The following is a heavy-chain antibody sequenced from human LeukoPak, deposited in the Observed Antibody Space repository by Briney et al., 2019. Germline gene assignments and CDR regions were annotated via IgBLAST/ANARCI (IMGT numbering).Heavy chain of an antibody. CDR1: GFTASSNY. V-gene: IGHV3-66*02. D-gene: IGHD5-12*01. CDR3: ARDLATRAHYYFFMDV. CDR2: IYSGGST. J-gene: IGHJ6*03. Sequence: GGSVTLSCAASGFTASSNYMRWVRPAPGKELEGVTVIYSGGSTYYAGAVKGRFTISRDNSKNTLYLQMNSLRAEDTAVYECARDLATRAHYYFFMDVWGEGTTVTVSS.